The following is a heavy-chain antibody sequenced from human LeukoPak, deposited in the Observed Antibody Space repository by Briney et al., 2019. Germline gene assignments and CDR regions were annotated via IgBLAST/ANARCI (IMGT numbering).Heavy chain of an antibody. V-gene: IGHV3-7*01. CDR1: EFSFSNSW. CDR2: IKEDGSEK. J-gene: IGHJ4*02. CDR3: ARLYYYGSGSYYNSWGYFDY. Sequence: PGGSLRLSCGASEFSFSNSWMTWVRQGPGKGLEWVANIKEDGSEKYYADFVKGRFVISRDNAKNLLYLQMNGLRAEDTAVYYCARLYYYGSGSYYNSWGYFDYWGQGTLVTVSS. D-gene: IGHD3-10*01.